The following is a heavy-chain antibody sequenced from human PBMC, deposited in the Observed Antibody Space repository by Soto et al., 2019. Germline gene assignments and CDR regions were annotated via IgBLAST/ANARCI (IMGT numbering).Heavy chain of an antibody. J-gene: IGHJ3*02. CDR2: INAGNGNT. CDR1: GYTFTSYA. CDR3: ARPITTDAFDI. D-gene: IGHD3-22*01. Sequence: GPSVKVSCKASGYTFTSYAMHWVRQAPGQRLEWMGWINAGNGNTKYSQKFQGRVTITRDTSASTAYMELSSLRSEDTAVYYCARPITTDAFDIWGQGTMVTVSS. V-gene: IGHV1-3*01.